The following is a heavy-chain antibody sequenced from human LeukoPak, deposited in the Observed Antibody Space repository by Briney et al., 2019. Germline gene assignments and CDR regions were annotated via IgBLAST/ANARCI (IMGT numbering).Heavy chain of an antibody. Sequence: PSETLSLTCTVSGGSISSYYWSWIRQPPGKGLEWIGYIYYSGSTNYNPSLESRVTISVDTSKNQFSLKLSSVTAADTAVYYCARGGSSGWYDYWGQGTLVTVSS. CDR1: GGSISSYY. V-gene: IGHV4-59*01. CDR3: ARGGSSGWYDY. D-gene: IGHD6-19*01. CDR2: IYYSGST. J-gene: IGHJ4*02.